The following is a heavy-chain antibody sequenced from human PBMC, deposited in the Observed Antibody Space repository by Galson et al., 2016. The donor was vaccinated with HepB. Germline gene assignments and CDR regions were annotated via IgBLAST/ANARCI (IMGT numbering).Heavy chain of an antibody. V-gene: IGHV1-8*01. CDR1: GYLFNSCD. J-gene: IGHJ4*02. Sequence: SVKVSCKASGYLFNSCDINWMRQATGQGLEWMGWMKPRSGNTVYAQKFQGRVTMTRETSITTAYLELTSLSPEDTAVYFCARALSPPNDYGNPYYFDSWGQGTLVTVSS. CDR3: ARALSPPNDYGNPYYFDS. CDR2: MKPRSGNT. D-gene: IGHD4-11*01.